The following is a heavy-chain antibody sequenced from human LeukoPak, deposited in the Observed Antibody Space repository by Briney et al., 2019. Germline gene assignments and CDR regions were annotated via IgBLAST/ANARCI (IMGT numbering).Heavy chain of an antibody. CDR3: ARGGTSGYSSTRHFWGGNYYFDY. CDR2: INQDGNEK. V-gene: IGHV3-7*01. D-gene: IGHD2-2*01. CDR1: GYTFYDSW. J-gene: IGHJ4*02. Sequence: GGSLRLSCGAPGYTFYDSWMSRVRQAPGQGLEWGANINQDGNEKNYLDSPKGRFTISRDNARNSLYLQVNSLRAEDTAVYYCARGGTSGYSSTRHFWGGNYYFDYWGQGSLVTVSS.